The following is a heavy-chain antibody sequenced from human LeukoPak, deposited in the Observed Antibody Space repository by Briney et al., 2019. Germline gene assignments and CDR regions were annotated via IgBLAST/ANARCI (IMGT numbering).Heavy chain of an antibody. V-gene: IGHV4-34*01. CDR2: INHSGST. D-gene: IGHD3-9*01. CDR1: GGSFSGYY. Sequence: SETLSLTCAVYGGSFSGYYWSWIRQPPGKGLEWIGEINHSGSTNYNPSLKRRVIISVDTSKNQFSLKLNSVTAADTAVYYCARKTYYYDILTGYHAPASFDYWGQGTLVTVSS. CDR3: ARKTYYYDILTGYHAPASFDY. J-gene: IGHJ4*02.